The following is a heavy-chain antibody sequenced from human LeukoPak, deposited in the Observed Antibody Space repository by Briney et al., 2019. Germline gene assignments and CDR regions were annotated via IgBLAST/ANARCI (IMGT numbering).Heavy chain of an antibody. CDR2: IYYSGST. CDR3: ARALVTAPHGYFDY. CDR1: GGSISSYY. V-gene: IGHV4-59*01. D-gene: IGHD2-21*02. Sequence: PSETLSLTCTVSGGSISSYYWSWIRQPPGKGLEWIGCIYYSGSTNYNPSLKSRVTISVDTSKNQFSLKLSSVTAADTAVYYCARALVTAPHGYFDYWGQGTLVTVSS. J-gene: IGHJ4*02.